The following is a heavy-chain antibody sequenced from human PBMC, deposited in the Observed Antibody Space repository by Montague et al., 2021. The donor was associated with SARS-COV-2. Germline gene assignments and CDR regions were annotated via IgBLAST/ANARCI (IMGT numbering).Heavy chain of an antibody. CDR2: IYYTGST. CDR3: ARAQNTCFIANCGNYFDF. CDR1: GGSISSYY. V-gene: IGHV4-59*01. J-gene: IGHJ4*02. Sequence: SETLSLTCTVSGGSISSYYWSWIRQPPGKGLGWVGYIYYTGSTKYNPYLKSRVTMSLDRHTNHFSLRLNSVTAADTAMYYCARAQNTCFIANCGNYFDFWGPGAQGTASP. D-gene: IGHD1-1*01.